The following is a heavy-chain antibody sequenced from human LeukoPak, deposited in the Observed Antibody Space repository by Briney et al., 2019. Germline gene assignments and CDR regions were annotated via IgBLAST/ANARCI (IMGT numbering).Heavy chain of an antibody. Sequence: SETLSLTCTVSGGSISGYYWTWIRQPAGKGLEWSGRIYSSGSTNSNPSLKSRVTMSIDTSKNQFSLKLTSVTAADTAVYYCAGDRRTGATASYFDSWGPGTLVTVSS. CDR1: GGSISGYY. D-gene: IGHD1-26*01. J-gene: IGHJ4*02. CDR3: AGDRRTGATASYFDS. V-gene: IGHV4-4*07. CDR2: IYSSGST.